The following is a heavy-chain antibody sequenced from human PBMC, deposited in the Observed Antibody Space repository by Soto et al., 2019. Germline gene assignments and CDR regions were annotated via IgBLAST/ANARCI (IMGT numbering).Heavy chain of an antibody. CDR3: ARGTTVETGSY. CDR2: ISAYNGNT. Sequence: QVQLVQSGAEVKKPGASVKVSCKASGYTFTSYGISWVRQAPGQGLEWMGWISAYNGNTNYAQKHQGRVTLTTDTATTTADMERRSLRSDDTDVHSGARGTTVETGSYWGQRTLVTVSS. CDR1: GYTFTSYG. J-gene: IGHJ4*02. D-gene: IGHD4-17*01. V-gene: IGHV1-18*01.